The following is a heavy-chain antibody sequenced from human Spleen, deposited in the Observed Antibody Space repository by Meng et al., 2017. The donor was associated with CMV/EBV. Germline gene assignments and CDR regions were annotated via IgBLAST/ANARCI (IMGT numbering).Heavy chain of an antibody. CDR3: ARVPNWGGYFYLVL. V-gene: IGHV3-74*01. J-gene: IGHJ2*01. CDR2: INTDGSGR. D-gene: IGHD3-16*01. CDR1: GFSFSGHY. Sequence: GESLKISCEVSGFSFSGHYMHWVRQTPGRELEWLSRINTDGSGRDYADSVEGRFTVSRDNAKKTLYLQMRSLRPEDTAVYYCARVPNWGGYFYLVLWGRGTLVTVSS.